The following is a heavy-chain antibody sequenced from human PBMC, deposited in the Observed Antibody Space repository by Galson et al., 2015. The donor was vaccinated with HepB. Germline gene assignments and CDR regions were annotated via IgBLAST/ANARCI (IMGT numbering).Heavy chain of an antibody. CDR2: ISYDGSNK. V-gene: IGHV3-30-3*01. D-gene: IGHD3-10*01. Sequence: SLRLSCAASGFTFSMYAMYWVRQAPGKGLEWVAGISYDGSNKDYADSVKGRFIMSRDNSKNTLYVQMNSLRPEDTAVYCCARDQGLLRFGEAMDVWGRGTTVTVSS. CDR3: ARDQGLLRFGEAMDV. J-gene: IGHJ6*03. CDR1: GFTFSMYA.